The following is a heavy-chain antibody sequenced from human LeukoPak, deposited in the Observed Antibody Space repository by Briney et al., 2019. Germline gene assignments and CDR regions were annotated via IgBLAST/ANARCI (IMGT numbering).Heavy chain of an antibody. J-gene: IGHJ4*02. D-gene: IGHD3-22*01. CDR2: INPNSGGT. CDR3: ARDLVPYYYDSSGNYFDY. V-gene: IGHV1-2*02. CDR1: GYTFTGYY. Sequence: ASVKVSCKASGYTFTGYYMHWVRQAPGQGLEWMGWINPNSGGTNYAQKFQGRVTMTRDTSISTAYMELSGLRSDDTAVYYCARDLVPYYYDSSGNYFDYWGQGTLVTVSS.